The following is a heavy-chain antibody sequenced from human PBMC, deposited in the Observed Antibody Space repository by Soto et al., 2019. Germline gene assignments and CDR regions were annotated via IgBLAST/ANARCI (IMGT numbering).Heavy chain of an antibody. J-gene: IGHJ6*02. Sequence: GVSLRLSCAASGFTVSSNYMSWVRQAPGKGLEWVSVIYSGGSTYYADSVKGRFTISRDNSKNTLYLQMNSLRAEDTAVYYCARDLFAAAGKTPYYYYGMDVWGQGTTVTVS. V-gene: IGHV3-53*01. CDR2: IYSGGST. D-gene: IGHD6-13*01. CDR3: ARDLFAAAGKTPYYYYGMDV. CDR1: GFTVSSNY.